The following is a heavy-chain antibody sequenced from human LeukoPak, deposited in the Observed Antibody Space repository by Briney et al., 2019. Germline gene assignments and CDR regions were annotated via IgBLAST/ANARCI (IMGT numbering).Heavy chain of an antibody. D-gene: IGHD6-19*01. CDR1: GFTFSSYA. J-gene: IGHJ4*02. CDR3: AKLPDIVVTGGFDC. Sequence: GGSLRLSCAASGFTFSSYAMSWVRQAPGKGLEWVSDISGSGGSTYDADSVKGRFTVSRENSKNTLYLQMNSLRAEDTAVYYCAKLPDIVVTGGFDCWGQGTLATVSS. V-gene: IGHV3-23*01. CDR2: ISGSGGST.